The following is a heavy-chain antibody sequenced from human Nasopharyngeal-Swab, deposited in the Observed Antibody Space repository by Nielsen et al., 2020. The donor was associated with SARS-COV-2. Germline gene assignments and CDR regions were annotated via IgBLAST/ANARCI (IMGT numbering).Heavy chain of an antibody. CDR3: ARDGDKIAAAGTLGWFDP. J-gene: IGHJ5*02. CDR2: IYYSGST. CDR1: GGSISSYC. D-gene: IGHD6-13*01. Sequence: SETLSLTCTVSGGSISSYCWSWIRQPPGKGLEWIGYIYYSGSTNYNPSLKSRVTISVDTSKNQFSLKLSSVTAADTAVYYCARDGDKIAAAGTLGWFDPWGQGTLVTVSS. V-gene: IGHV4-59*01.